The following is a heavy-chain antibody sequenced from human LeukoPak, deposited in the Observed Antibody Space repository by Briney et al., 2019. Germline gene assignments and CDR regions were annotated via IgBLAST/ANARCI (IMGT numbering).Heavy chain of an antibody. J-gene: IGHJ4*02. CDR1: GGSFSGYY. V-gene: IGHV4-34*01. CDR3: ASIAVAGTVKN. CDR2: INHSGST. Sequence: SETLSLTCAVYGGSFSGYYWSWIRQPPGKGLEWIGEINHSGSTNYNPSLKSRVTISVDTSKNQFSLKLSSVTAADTAVYYCASIAVAGTVKNWGQGTLVTVSS. D-gene: IGHD6-19*01.